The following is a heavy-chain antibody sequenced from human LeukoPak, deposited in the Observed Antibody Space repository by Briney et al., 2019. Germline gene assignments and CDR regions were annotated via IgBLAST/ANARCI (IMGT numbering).Heavy chain of an antibody. D-gene: IGHD3-22*01. CDR2: ISDSTSTI. J-gene: IGHJ4*02. CDR3: ARKTDSGVQGAY. Sequence: PGGSLRLSGAASGFTFSTYSMNWLRQAPGQGLEWVSYISDSTSTIYYADSVKGRFTIARDNSKNTLYLQMISLRAEDTSVYYCARKTDSGVQGAYWGPGTLVTVSS. V-gene: IGHV3-48*01. CDR1: GFTFSTYS.